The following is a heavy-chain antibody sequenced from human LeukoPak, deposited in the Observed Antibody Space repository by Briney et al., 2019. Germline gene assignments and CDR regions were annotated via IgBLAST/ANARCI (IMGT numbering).Heavy chain of an antibody. CDR1: GFTVTNYY. J-gene: IGHJ4*02. CDR3: TRDPDG. Sequence: GGSLRLSCAASGFTVTNYYMSWVRQAPGKGLEWVSVIYSGGDTFHADSVKGRFTLSRDNSKNILYLQMNSLRAEDTAVYYCTRDPDGWGQGILVTVSS. V-gene: IGHV3-66*01. CDR2: IYSGGDT.